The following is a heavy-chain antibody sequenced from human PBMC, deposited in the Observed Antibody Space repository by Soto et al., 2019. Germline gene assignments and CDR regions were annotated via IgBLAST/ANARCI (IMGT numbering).Heavy chain of an antibody. D-gene: IGHD3-22*01. CDR3: AKMSSENYYDPVFS. CDR1: GFTFSDYY. Sequence: QVQLVESGGGLVQTSGSLRIACVASGFTFSDYYMSWVRQAPGKGLEWVSYISSSGNTIYYADPVKGRFTISRDNAKNSVYLQMSSLRAEDTALYFCAKMSSENYYDPVFSWGQGTLVTVSS. V-gene: IGHV3-11*01. CDR2: ISSSGNTI. J-gene: IGHJ4*02.